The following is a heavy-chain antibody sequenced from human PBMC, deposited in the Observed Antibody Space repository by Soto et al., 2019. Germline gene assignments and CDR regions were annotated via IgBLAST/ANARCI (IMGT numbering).Heavy chain of an antibody. Sequence: QVQLQQWGAGLLKPSETLSLTCAVYGGSFSGYYWSWIRQPPGKGLEWIGEINHSGSTNYNPSLKSRVNISVDTSKNQFSLKLSSVAAADTAVYYCARESSVVRGVIIHYYYYYMDVWGKGTTVTVSS. D-gene: IGHD3-10*01. J-gene: IGHJ6*03. V-gene: IGHV4-34*01. CDR3: ARESSVVRGVIIHYYYYYMDV. CDR2: INHSGST. CDR1: GGSFSGYY.